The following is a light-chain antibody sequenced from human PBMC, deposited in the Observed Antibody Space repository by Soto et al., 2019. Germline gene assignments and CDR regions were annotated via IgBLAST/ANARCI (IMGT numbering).Light chain of an antibody. CDR3: VSYTSSSYV. V-gene: IGLV2-14*01. CDR1: SSDVVGYNY. Sequence: QSVLTQPASVSASPGQSITISCTGASSDVVGYNYVSWYQQYPGRAPTLIIYEVSHRPSGVSHRFSGSKSGNTASLTISGVQAEDEAHYHCVSYTSSSYVFGTGTKVTVL. J-gene: IGLJ1*01. CDR2: EVS.